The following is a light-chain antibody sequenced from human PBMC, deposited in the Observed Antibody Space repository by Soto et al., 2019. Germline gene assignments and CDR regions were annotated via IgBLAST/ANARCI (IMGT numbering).Light chain of an antibody. CDR3: QQYGSSHLT. Sequence: EIMLTQSPGTLSLSPGDRATLSCRASQSVAGSSLAWYQQKPAQAPRLLIYAASNRATGIPARFSGSGSGTDFSLIINGLEPEDFAVYFCQQYGSSHLTFS. V-gene: IGKV3-20*01. CDR1: QSVAGSS. CDR2: AAS. J-gene: IGKJ4*01.